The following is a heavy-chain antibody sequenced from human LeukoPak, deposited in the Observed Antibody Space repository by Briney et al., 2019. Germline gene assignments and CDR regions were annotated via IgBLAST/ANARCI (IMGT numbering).Heavy chain of an antibody. J-gene: IGHJ4*02. V-gene: IGHV3-48*01. CDR1: GFTFSSYS. Sequence: GGSLRLSCAASGFTFSSYSMNWVRQAPGKGLEWISYISSSSSTIYYADSVKGRFTISRDNAKNSLYLQLNSLRAEDTAVYYCARAPGYGAAYYFDYWGQGTLVTVSS. CDR2: ISSSSSTI. CDR3: ARAPGYGAAYYFDY. D-gene: IGHD1-1*01.